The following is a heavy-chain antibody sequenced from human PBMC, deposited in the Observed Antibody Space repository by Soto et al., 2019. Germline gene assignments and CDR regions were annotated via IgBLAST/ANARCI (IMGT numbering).Heavy chain of an antibody. CDR2: IYYSGST. Sequence: PSETLSLTCTVSGGSISSYYWSWIRQPPGKGLEWIGYIYYSGSTNYNPSLKSRVTISVDTSKNQFSLKLSSVTAADTAVYYCARSASAAGPYNWFDPWGQGTLVTVSS. V-gene: IGHV4-59*01. J-gene: IGHJ5*02. D-gene: IGHD6-13*01. CDR1: GGSISSYY. CDR3: ARSASAAGPYNWFDP.